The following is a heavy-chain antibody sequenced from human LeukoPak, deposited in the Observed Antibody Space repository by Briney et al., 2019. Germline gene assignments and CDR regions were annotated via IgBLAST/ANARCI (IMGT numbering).Heavy chain of an antibody. Sequence: PGGSLRLSCAASGFAFSSYAMSWVRQAPGKGLEWVSAISGSGGSTYYADSVKGRFTISRDNSKNTLYLQMNSLRAEDTAVYYCAKGPSWGYPVYYFDYWGQGTLVTVSS. CDR2: ISGSGGST. CDR1: GFAFSSYA. CDR3: AKGPSWGYPVYYFDY. D-gene: IGHD3-10*01. J-gene: IGHJ4*02. V-gene: IGHV3-23*01.